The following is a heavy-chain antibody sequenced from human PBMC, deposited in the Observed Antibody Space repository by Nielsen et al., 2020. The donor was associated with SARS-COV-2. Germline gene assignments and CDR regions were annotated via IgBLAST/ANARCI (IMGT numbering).Heavy chain of an antibody. CDR3: AKDRVSVAGTDWFDP. CDR1: GFTFSSYA. J-gene: IGHJ5*02. CDR2: ISGSGGST. V-gene: IGHV3-23*01. D-gene: IGHD6-19*01. Sequence: GESLKISCAASGFTFSSYAMSWVRQAPGKGLEWVSAISGSGGSTYYADSVKGRFTISRDNSKNTLYLQMNSLRAEDTAVYYCAKDRVSVAGTDWFDPWGQGTLVTVSS.